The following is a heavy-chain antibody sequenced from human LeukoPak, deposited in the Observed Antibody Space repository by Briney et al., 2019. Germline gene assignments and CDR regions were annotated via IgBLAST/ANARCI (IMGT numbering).Heavy chain of an antibody. V-gene: IGHV1-18*01. CDR3: ARGSRGSSRGAHYYYYMDV. D-gene: IGHD1-26*01. CDR1: GYTFTSYG. Sequence: ASVNVSCTASGYTFTSYGISWVRQAPGQGLEWMGWISAYNGNTNYAQKLQGRVTITTDTSTSTAYMELRSLRSDDTAVYYCARGSRGSSRGAHYYYYMDVWGKGTTVTVSS. CDR2: ISAYNGNT. J-gene: IGHJ6*03.